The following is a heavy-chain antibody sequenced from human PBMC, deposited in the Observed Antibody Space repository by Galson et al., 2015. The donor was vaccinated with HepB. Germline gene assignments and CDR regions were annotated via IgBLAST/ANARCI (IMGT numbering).Heavy chain of an antibody. CDR2: LSGSGGRT. D-gene: IGHD6-13*01. CDR3: AKEVNISTWFPFDN. Sequence: SLRLSCAASGFTFSSYAMSWVRQAPGKGLECVSGLSGSGGRTHYADSVKGRFTISRDNSKNTLYLQMNSLRAEDTAIYSCAKEVNISTWFPFDNWGQGTLVTVSS. J-gene: IGHJ4*02. V-gene: IGHV3-23*01. CDR1: GFTFSSYA.